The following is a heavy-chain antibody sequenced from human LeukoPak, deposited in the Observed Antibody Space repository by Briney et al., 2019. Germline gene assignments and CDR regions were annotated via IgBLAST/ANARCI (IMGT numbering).Heavy chain of an antibody. J-gene: IGHJ4*02. D-gene: IGHD4-17*01. V-gene: IGHV3-23*01. CDR3: ARGGDYGVKIDY. CDR2: ISGSSSYI. CDR1: GFTFSSYA. Sequence: GGSLRLSCAASGFTFSSYAMSWVRQAPGKGLEWVSSISGSSSYIYYADSVKGRFTISRDNSKNILYLQMNSLRAEDTAIYYCARGGDYGVKIDYWGQGTLVTVSS.